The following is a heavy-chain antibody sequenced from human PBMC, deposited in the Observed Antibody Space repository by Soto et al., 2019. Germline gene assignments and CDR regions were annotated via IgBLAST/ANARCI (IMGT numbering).Heavy chain of an antibody. CDR2: INSDGSST. D-gene: IGHD5-12*01. CDR3: AREWLHQPYYYGMDV. J-gene: IGHJ6*02. Sequence: GGSLRLSCAASGFTFSSYWMHWVRQAPGKGLVWVSRINSDGSSTSYADSVKGRFTISRDNAKNTLYLQMNSLRAEDTAVYYRAREWLHQPYYYGMDVWAKGPRSPSP. V-gene: IGHV3-74*01. CDR1: GFTFSSYW.